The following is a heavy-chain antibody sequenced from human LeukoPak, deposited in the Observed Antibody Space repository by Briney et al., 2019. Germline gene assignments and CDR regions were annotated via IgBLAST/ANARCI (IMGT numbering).Heavy chain of an antibody. D-gene: IGHD3-16*02. CDR3: ARVPAGVIGMKDAFDI. CDR1: GFTFSDYY. Sequence: GGSLRLSCAASGFTFSDYYMSWIRQAPGKGLEGVSYISSSGSTIYYADSVKGRFTISRHNAKNSLYLQMNSLRAEDTAVYYCARVPAGVIGMKDAFDIWGQGTMVTVSS. V-gene: IGHV3-11*04. CDR2: ISSSGSTI. J-gene: IGHJ3*02.